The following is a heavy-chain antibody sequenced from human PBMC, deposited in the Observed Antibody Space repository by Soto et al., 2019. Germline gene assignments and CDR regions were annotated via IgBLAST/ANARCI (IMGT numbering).Heavy chain of an antibody. CDR1: GFTFSSYD. CDR3: ARGGASHNSGYYYFGL. D-gene: IGHD3-22*01. CDR2: FGSSGDT. Sequence: EVQLGESGGGLVQPGGSLRLSCAASGFTFSSYDMHWVRQVTGKGLEWVSTFGSSGDTYYPGSLKGRFTISRENAKNSLYLQMNSLRAEDTAVYYCARGGASHNSGYYYFGLWGQGTLVTVSS. J-gene: IGHJ4*02. V-gene: IGHV3-13*04.